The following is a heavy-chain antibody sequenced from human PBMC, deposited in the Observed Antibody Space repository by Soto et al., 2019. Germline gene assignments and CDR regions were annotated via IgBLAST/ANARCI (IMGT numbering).Heavy chain of an antibody. CDR3: ARGARVVRGVNFDY. V-gene: IGHV1-2*04. CDR1: GYTFTGYY. CDR2: INPNSGGT. Sequence: GASVKVSCKASGYTFTGYYMHWVRQAPGQGLEWMGWINPNSGGTNYAQKFQGWVTMTRDTSISTAYMELSRLRSDDTAVYYCARGARVVRGVNFDYWGQGTLVTVSS. J-gene: IGHJ4*02. D-gene: IGHD3-10*01.